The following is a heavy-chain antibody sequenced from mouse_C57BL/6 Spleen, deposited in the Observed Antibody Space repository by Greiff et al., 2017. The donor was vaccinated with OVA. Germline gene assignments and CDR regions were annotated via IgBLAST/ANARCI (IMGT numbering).Heavy chain of an antibody. CDR3: ARSEVITTVVATNYYAMDY. CDR2: IYPRDGST. J-gene: IGHJ4*01. CDR1: GYTFTSYD. V-gene: IGHV1-85*01. Sequence: VQLQQSGPELVKPGASVKLSCKASGYTFTSYDINWVKQRPGQGLEWIGWIYPRDGSTKYNEKFKGKATLTVDTSSSTAYMELHSLTSEDSAVYFCARSEVITTVVATNYYAMDYWGQGTSVTVSS. D-gene: IGHD1-1*01.